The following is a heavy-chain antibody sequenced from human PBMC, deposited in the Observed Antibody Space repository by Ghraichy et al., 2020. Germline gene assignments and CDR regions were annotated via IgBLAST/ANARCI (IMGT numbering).Heavy chain of an antibody. V-gene: IGHV4-59*01. CDR1: GGSISSYY. Sequence: SETLSLTCTVSGGSISSYYWSWIRQPPGKGLEWIGYIYYSGSTNYNPSLKSRVTISVDTSKNQISLKLSSVTAADTAVNYCASSDFWSGYYVDAFDIWGKGRMVTVSS. J-gene: IGHJ3*02. D-gene: IGHD3-3*01. CDR3: ASSDFWSGYYVDAFDI. CDR2: IYYSGST.